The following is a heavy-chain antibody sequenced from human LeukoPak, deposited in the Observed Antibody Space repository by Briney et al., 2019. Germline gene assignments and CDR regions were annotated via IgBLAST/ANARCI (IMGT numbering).Heavy chain of an antibody. CDR1: GFTFSSYS. V-gene: IGHV3-48*04. J-gene: IGHJ6*03. D-gene: IGHD2-15*01. CDR3: AREAAGYYYYMDV. Sequence: PGGSLRLSCAASGFTFSSYSMNWVRQAPGKGLEWVSYISSSSSNIYYADSVKGRFTISRDNAKNSLYLQMNSLRAEDAAVYYCAREAAGYYYYMDVWGKGTTVTVSS. CDR2: ISSSSSNI.